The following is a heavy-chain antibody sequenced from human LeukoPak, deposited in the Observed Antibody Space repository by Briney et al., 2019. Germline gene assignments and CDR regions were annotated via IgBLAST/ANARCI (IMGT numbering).Heavy chain of an antibody. J-gene: IGHJ6*02. CDR2: ISYDGSNK. CDR3: ARARRLTYGMDV. CDR1: GFTFRSYA. V-gene: IGHV3-30*04. Sequence: GGSLRLSCAASGFTFRSYAMHWVRQAPGKGLEWVAVISYDGSNKYYADSVKGRFTISRDNSKNTLYLQMNSLRAEDTAVYYCARARRLTYGMDVWGQGTTVTVSS. D-gene: IGHD6-19*01.